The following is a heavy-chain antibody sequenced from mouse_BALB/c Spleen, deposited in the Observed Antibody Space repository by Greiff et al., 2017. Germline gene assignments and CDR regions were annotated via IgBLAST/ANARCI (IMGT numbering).Heavy chain of an antibody. J-gene: IGHJ3*01. CDR3: VYYRYQAWFAY. V-gene: IGHV1-4*02. CDR1: GYTFTSYT. CDR2: INPSSGYT. Sequence: QVQLQQSAAELARPGASVKMSCKASGYTFTSYTMHWVKQRPGQGLEWIGYINPSSGYTEYNQKFKDKTTLTADKSSSTAYMQLSSLTSEDSAVYYCVYYRYQAWFAYWGQGTLVTVSA. D-gene: IGHD2-14*01.